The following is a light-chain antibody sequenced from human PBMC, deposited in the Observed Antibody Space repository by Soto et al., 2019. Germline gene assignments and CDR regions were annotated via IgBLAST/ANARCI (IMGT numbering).Light chain of an antibody. CDR2: GNS. J-gene: IGLJ2*01. CDR3: QSYDSSLSGSI. V-gene: IGLV1-40*01. CDR1: SSNIGAGYD. Sequence: QSVLTQPPSVSGAPGQRVTISCTGSSSNIGAGYDVYWYQQLPGTAPKLLIYGNSNRPSGVPDRFSGSKSGTSASLAITGLQAEDEADYYCQSYDSSLSGSIVGGGTKLTVL.